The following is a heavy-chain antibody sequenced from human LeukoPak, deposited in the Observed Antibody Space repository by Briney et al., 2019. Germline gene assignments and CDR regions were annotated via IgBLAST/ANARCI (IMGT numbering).Heavy chain of an antibody. Sequence: GGSLRLSCAASGFTFSSYSMNWVRQAPGKGLEWVSSISSSSSYIYYADSVKGRFTISRDNAKNSLYLQMNSLRAEDTAVYYCARATAGIYGLDVWGQGTTVTVSS. V-gene: IGHV3-21*01. CDR2: ISSSSSYI. J-gene: IGHJ6*02. CDR1: GFTFSSYS. CDR3: ARATAGIYGLDV. D-gene: IGHD3-10*01.